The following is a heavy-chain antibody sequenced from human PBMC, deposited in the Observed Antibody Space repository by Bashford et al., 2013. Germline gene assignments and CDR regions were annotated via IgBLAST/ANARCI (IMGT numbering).Heavy chain of an antibody. J-gene: IGHJ4*02. CDR3: ASSIEYSSSPFDY. V-gene: IGHV3-7*01. CDR2: IKQDGSEK. D-gene: IGHD6-6*01. Sequence: VRQAPGKGLEWVANIKQDGSEKYYVDSVKGRFTISRDNAKNSLYLQMNSLRAEDTAVYYCASSIEYSSSPFDYWGQGTLVTVSS.